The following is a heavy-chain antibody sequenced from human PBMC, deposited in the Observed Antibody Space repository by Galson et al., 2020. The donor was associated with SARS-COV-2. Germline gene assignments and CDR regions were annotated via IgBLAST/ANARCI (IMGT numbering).Heavy chain of an antibody. J-gene: IGHJ4*02. CDR3: ARESRWDLYFDH. Sequence: SETLSLTCTVSGGSISSGSYYRSWIRQPAGTGLEWIGRFYTGVNTNYNPSLKSRVTISVDTSKNQFSLKLSSVTAADTAVYYCARESRWDLYFDHWGQGTLVTVSS. D-gene: IGHD1-26*01. CDR1: GGSISSGSYY. CDR2: FYTGVNT. V-gene: IGHV4-61*02.